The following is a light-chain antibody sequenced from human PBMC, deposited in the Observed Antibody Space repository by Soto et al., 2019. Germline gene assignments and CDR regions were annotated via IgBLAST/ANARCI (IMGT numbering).Light chain of an antibody. V-gene: IGLV2-14*01. CDR2: DNG. Sequence: QSALTQPASVSGSPGQSITIACTGTSCDIGGGNVVSWYQQHPGKAPKLLIFDNGNRPSGVPNRFSGSKSGNSASLAISGLQAEDEAHYYCNSYKTRRTYVFGTGTKVTVL. J-gene: IGLJ1*01. CDR1: SCDIGGGNV. CDR3: NSYKTRRTYV.